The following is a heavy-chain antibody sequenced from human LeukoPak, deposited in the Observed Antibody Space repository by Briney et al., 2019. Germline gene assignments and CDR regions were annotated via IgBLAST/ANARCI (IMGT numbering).Heavy chain of an antibody. D-gene: IGHD5-18*01. J-gene: IGHJ4*02. CDR1: GGSISSSSYY. Sequence: PSETLSLTCTVSGGSISSSSYYWGWIRQPPGKGLEWIGSIYYSGSTYYNPSLKSRVTISVDTSKNQFSLKLSSVTAADTAVYYCARTAGDTAMGVSRIDYWGQGTLVTVSS. V-gene: IGHV4-39*07. CDR2: IYYSGST. CDR3: ARTAGDTAMGVSRIDY.